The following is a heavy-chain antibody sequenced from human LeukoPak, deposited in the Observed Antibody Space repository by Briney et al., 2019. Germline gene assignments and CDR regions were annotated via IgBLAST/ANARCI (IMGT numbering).Heavy chain of an antibody. CDR1: GGSISSYY. D-gene: IGHD3-10*01. Sequence: SETLSLTCTVSGGSISSYYWSWIRQPPGKGLEWIGYIYYSGSTNYNPSLKSRVTISVDTSKNQFSLKLSSVTAADTAVYYCARLPMVRGVINAFDIWGQGTMVTVS. V-gene: IGHV4-59*01. CDR2: IYYSGST. CDR3: ARLPMVRGVINAFDI. J-gene: IGHJ3*02.